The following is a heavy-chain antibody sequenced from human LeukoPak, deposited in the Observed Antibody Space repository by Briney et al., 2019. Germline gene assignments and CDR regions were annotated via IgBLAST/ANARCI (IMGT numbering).Heavy chain of an antibody. CDR3: AKEGLLSAYFDY. D-gene: IGHD2-21*01. Sequence: GGSLRLSCAASGFTFDDYTMHWVRQAPGQGLEWVSLISWDGGSTYYADSVKGRFTISRDNSKNSLYLQMNSLRTEDTALYYSAKEGLLSAYFDYWGQGTLVTVSS. J-gene: IGHJ4*02. V-gene: IGHV3-43*01. CDR1: GFTFDDYT. CDR2: ISWDGGST.